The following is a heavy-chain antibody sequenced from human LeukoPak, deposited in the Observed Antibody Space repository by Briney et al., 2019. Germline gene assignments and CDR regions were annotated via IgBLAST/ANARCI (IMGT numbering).Heavy chain of an antibody. Sequence: ASVKFSCKASGYTLTDYYMHWVRQAPGQGLEWMGIINPSGGSTTYAEKFHGRVTIRSDTSTSTVYMDLTSLRSEDTAVYYCARSDTTGPGRNPFDYWGQGTLVTVSS. J-gene: IGHJ4*02. CDR1: GYTLTDYY. CDR3: ARSDTTGPGRNPFDY. CDR2: INPSGGST. V-gene: IGHV1-46*01. D-gene: IGHD1-1*01.